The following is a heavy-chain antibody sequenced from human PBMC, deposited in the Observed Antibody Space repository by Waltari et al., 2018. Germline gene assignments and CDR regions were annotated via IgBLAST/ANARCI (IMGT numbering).Heavy chain of an antibody. CDR3: ARAARGLVVDVLFYFDY. D-gene: IGHD3-22*01. CDR2: SILDFGPE. CDR1: GGTLSSYA. V-gene: IGHV1-69*01. J-gene: IGHJ4*02. Sequence: QVQLVQSGAEVKKPGSSVKVSCKASGGTLSSYAISWVRQAPGQGLEWMGGSILDFGPENDAKKCQGIGTITADESTSTASMELSSLRSEDTAVYYCARAARGLVVDVLFYFDYWGQGTLVTVSS.